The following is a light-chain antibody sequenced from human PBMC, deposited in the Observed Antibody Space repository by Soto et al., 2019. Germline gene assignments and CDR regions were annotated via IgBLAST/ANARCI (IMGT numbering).Light chain of an antibody. CDR3: SSYTSSGNYV. CDR2: DVS. V-gene: IGLV2-14*01. CDR1: SSDVGAYNC. Sequence: QSALTQPASVSGSPGQSIAISCTGTSSDVGAYNCVSWYQQHPGKAPKLMIYDVSNRPSGVSNRFSGSKSGNTASLTIAGLQAEDEADYYGSSYTSSGNYVFGTGTKVTVL. J-gene: IGLJ1*01.